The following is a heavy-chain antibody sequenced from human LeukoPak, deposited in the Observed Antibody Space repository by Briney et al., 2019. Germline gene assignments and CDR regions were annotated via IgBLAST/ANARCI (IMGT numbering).Heavy chain of an antibody. Sequence: PSETLSLTCAVYGGSFSGYYWSWIRQPPGKGLEWIGEINHRGSTNYNPSLKSRVTISVDTSKNQFSLKLSSVTAADTAVYYCARGRHPGGGRIAARSWVDYWGQGTLVTVSS. CDR2: INHRGST. CDR3: ARGRHPGGGRIAARSWVDY. J-gene: IGHJ4*02. CDR1: GGSFSGYY. V-gene: IGHV4-34*01. D-gene: IGHD6-6*01.